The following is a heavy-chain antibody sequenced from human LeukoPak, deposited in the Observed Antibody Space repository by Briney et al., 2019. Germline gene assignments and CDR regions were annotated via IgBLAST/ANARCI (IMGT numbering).Heavy chain of an antibody. CDR1: GFTFSSYA. D-gene: IGHD2-15*01. V-gene: IGHV3-23*01. CDR3: ARVVVAATVPWFDP. CDR2: ISGSGGST. Sequence: GGSLRLSCAASGFTFSSYAMSWVRQAPGKGLEWVSAISGSGGSTYYADSVKGRFTISRDNSKNTPYLQMNSLRAEDTAVYYCARVVVAATVPWFDPWGQGTLVTVSS. J-gene: IGHJ5*02.